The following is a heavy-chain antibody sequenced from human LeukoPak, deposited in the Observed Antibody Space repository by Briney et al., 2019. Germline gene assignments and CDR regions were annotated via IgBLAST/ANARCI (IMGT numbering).Heavy chain of an antibody. J-gene: IGHJ4*02. V-gene: IGHV3-30-3*01. CDR2: ISYDGTNK. D-gene: IGHD1-1*01. CDR1: GFTFSSYA. Sequence: GGSPRLSCVASGFTFSSYAMHWVRQAPGKGLEWVAVISYDGTNKYYADSVKGRFTISRDNYKNTLYLQMNSLRAEDTAVYYCARDSGTTGTTRSYYFDYWGQGTLVTVSS. CDR3: ARDSGTTGTTRSYYFDY.